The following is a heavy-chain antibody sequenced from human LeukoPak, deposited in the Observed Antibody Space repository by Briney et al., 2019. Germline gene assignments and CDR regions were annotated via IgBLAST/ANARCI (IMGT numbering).Heavy chain of an antibody. D-gene: IGHD3-16*01. V-gene: IGHV3-48*03. CDR2: ISSSGSTI. CDR3: AREGSFYAYGMDV. CDR1: GFTFSSYE. J-gene: IGHJ6*02. Sequence: GGSLRLSCAASGFTFSSYEMNWVRQAPGKGPEWVSYISSSGSTIYYADSVKGRFTISRDNAKNSLYLQVNSLRAEDTAVYYCAREGSFYAYGMDVWGQGTTVTVSS.